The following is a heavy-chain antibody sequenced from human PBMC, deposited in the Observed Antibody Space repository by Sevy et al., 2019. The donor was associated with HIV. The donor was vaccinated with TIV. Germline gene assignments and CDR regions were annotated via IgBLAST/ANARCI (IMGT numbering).Heavy chain of an antibody. V-gene: IGHV3-23*01. Sequence: GGSLRLSCATSGFTFKRYAMSWVRQAPGKGLEWVSAISGSGGSTYYADSVKGRFTISRDNSKNTLYLQMKSLRAEDTAVYHCVRGGLAKEEGDFFYGSGSYLDYWGQGALVTVSS. CDR2: ISGSGGST. J-gene: IGHJ4*02. CDR1: GFTFKRYA. D-gene: IGHD3-10*01. CDR3: VRGGLAKEEGDFFYGSGSYLDY.